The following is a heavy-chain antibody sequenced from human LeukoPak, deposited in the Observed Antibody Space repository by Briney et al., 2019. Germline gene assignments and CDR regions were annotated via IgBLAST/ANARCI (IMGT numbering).Heavy chain of an antibody. J-gene: IGHJ5*02. V-gene: IGHV4-59*08. CDR1: GDSISSYY. CDR2: INYSGST. D-gene: IGHD3/OR15-3a*01. CDR3: TTFQFGRNWFDP. Sequence: TSETLSLTCSVSGDSISSYYWNWTRQPPGKGLEWIAYINYSGSTNYNPSLKSRVSISVDASKNQFSLTLTSVTAADTAVYYCTTFQFGRNWFDPWGQGTLVTVSS.